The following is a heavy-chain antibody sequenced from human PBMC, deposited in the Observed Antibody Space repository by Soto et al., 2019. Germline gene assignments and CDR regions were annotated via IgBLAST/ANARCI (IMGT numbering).Heavy chain of an antibody. CDR2: MNPNSGNT. Sequence: QVQLVQSGAEVKKPGASVKVSCKASGYTFTSYDINWVRQATGQGLEWMGWMNPNSGNTGYAQKFQGRVTMSRNTSISTAYMELSSLRSEDTAVYYCASIDYGDFQDAFDIWGQGTMVTVSS. J-gene: IGHJ3*02. CDR3: ASIDYGDFQDAFDI. CDR1: GYTFTSYD. D-gene: IGHD4-17*01. V-gene: IGHV1-8*01.